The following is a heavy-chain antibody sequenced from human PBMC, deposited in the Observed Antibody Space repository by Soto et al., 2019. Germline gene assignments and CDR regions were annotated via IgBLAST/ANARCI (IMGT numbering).Heavy chain of an antibody. V-gene: IGHV4-30-4*01. D-gene: IGHD3-22*01. J-gene: IGHJ5*02. CDR2: IYYSGST. CDR3: ARGRLDITMIAPSWFDP. CDR1: GGSISSGDYY. Sequence: PSETLSLTCTVSGGSISSGDYYWSWIRKPPGKGLEWIGYIYYSGSTYYNPSLKSRVTISVDTSKNQFSLKLSSVTAADTAAYYCARGRLDITMIAPSWFDPWGQGTLVTVSS.